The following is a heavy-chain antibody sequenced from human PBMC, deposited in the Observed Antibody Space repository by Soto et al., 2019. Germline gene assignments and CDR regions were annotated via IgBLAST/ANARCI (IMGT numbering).Heavy chain of an antibody. Sequence: PVQSLKRTCTLSVFTPNNNWIASVPPLPVKVLEWMGIIYPSDSDTRYSPSFQGQVTISADKSISTAYLQWTSLKASDTATYYCAAAIGVTESAYFHYWGQGTRVTVSS. CDR3: AAAIGVTESAYFHY. J-gene: IGHJ1*01. CDR1: VFTPNNNW. D-gene: IGHD6-19*01. V-gene: IGHV5-51*01. CDR2: IYPSDSDT.